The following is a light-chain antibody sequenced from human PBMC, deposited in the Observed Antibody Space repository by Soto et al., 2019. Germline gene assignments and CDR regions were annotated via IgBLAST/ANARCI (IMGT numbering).Light chain of an antibody. J-gene: IGKJ4*01. V-gene: IGKV3-20*01. Sequence: EIVLTQSPGTLSLSPGERATLSCRASQSVNLAWYQQKPGQAPRLLIYGASSRATGIPDRFSGSGSGTDFTLTINRLEPEDFAVYYCQQYGRSFTFGGGTKVEIK. CDR3: QQYGRSFT. CDR1: QSVN. CDR2: GAS.